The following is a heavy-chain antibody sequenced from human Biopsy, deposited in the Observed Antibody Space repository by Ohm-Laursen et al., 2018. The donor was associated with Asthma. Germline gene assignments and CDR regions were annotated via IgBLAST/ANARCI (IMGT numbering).Heavy chain of an antibody. CDR1: GFSFSNFA. CDR2: ISKDASTQ. CDR3: VRDSTDYAFDI. J-gene: IGHJ3*02. D-gene: IGHD1-1*01. Sequence: SLRLSCTASGFSFSNFAIYWVRQAPGKGLEWVGVISKDASTQDYADSVMGRFTTTRDNSKNTLDLQMNSLREDDTAVYYCVRDSTDYAFDIWGQGTVVSVSS. V-gene: IGHV3-30*03.